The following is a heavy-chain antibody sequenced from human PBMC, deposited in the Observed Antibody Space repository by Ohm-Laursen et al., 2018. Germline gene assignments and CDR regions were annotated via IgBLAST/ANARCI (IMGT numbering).Heavy chain of an antibody. CDR3: ARGSSRDYRE. Sequence: SLRLSCAASGFTFSSYAMSWVRQAPGKGLEWVSAINNSGGRTYYADSVKGRFTISRDNGQNVLYLQMTRLRADDTAIYYCARGSSRDYREWGQGTLVTVSS. V-gene: IGHV3-23*01. J-gene: IGHJ4*02. CDR2: INNSGGRT. CDR1: GFTFSSYA. D-gene: IGHD4-11*01.